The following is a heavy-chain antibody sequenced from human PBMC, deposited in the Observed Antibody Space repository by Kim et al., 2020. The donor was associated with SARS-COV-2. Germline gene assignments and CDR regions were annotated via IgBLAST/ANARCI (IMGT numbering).Heavy chain of an antibody. CDR1: GGSISSGDYY. CDR2: IYYSGST. D-gene: IGHD3-10*01. Sequence: SETLSLTCTVSGGSISSGDYYWSWIRQPPGKGLEWIGYIYYSGSTYYNPSLKSRVTISVDTSKNQFSLKLSSVTAADTAVYYCARDMGYNWFDPWGQGTLVTVSS. V-gene: IGHV4-30-4*01. J-gene: IGHJ5*02. CDR3: ARDMGYNWFDP.